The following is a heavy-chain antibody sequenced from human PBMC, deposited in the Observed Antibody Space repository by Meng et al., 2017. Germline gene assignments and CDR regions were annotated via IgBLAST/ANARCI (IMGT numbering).Heavy chain of an antibody. CDR1: GYTFTSYY. V-gene: IGHV1-46*01. J-gene: IGHJ4*02. CDR2: INPSGGST. Sequence: GQTGQGGPGVKKPGGSVKVHCKASGYTFTSYYMHWVRQAPGQGPEWMGIINPSGGSTSYAQKFQGRVTMTRDTSTSTVYMELSSLRSEDTAVYYCASSSGWGDPVYDYWGQGTLVTVSS. CDR3: ASSSGWGDPVYDY. D-gene: IGHD2-21*01.